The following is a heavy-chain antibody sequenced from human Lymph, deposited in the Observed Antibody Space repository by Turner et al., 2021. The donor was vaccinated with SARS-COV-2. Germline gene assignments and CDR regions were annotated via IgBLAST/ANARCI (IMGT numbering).Heavy chain of an antibody. J-gene: IGHJ4*02. CDR2: IKQDGSEK. V-gene: IGHV3-7*01. Sequence: EVQLVESGGGLVQPGGSLSLSCAASGFTCSYYWMSWVRQAPGKGLEWVANIKQDGSEKYYVDSVKGRFTISRDNAKNSLFLQMNSLRAEDTAVYYCARMGSSSWYFDYWGQGTLVTVSS. CDR3: ARMGSSSWYFDY. D-gene: IGHD1-26*01. CDR1: GFTCSYYW.